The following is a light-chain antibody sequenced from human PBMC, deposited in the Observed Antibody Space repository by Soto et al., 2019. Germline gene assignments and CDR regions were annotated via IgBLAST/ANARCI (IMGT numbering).Light chain of an antibody. CDR2: GTS. Sequence: VLSQSPGRLSLSPGETATLSCRASQSVPSTYFAWYQQKSGQPPRLLISGTSNRATGIPDRFSGSGSGRDFTLTISRLEPEDFAVYYCQQYGASPPYTFDQGTKVDIK. CDR1: QSVPSTY. V-gene: IGKV3-20*01. CDR3: QQYGASPPYT. J-gene: IGKJ2*01.